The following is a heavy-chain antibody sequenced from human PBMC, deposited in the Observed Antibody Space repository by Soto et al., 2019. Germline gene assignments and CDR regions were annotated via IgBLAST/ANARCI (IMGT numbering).Heavy chain of an antibody. CDR1: GGSISSGGYY. V-gene: IGHV4-31*03. D-gene: IGHD2-15*01. J-gene: IGHJ6*03. CDR3: ARVVVVAAIYYYMDV. CDR2: IYYSGST. Sequence: SETLSLTCTVSGGSISSGGYYWSWIRQHPGKGLEWIGYIYYSGSTYYNPSLKSRVTISVDTSKNQFSLKLSSVTAADTAVYYCARVVVVAAIYYYMDVWGKGTTVTVSS.